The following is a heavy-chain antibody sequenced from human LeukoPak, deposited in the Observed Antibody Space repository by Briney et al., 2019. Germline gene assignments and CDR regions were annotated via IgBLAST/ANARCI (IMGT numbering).Heavy chain of an antibody. D-gene: IGHD3-10*01. Sequence: GGSLGLSCAASGFTFSSYGMHWVRQAPGKGLEWVAVISYDGSNKYYADSVKGRFTISRDNSKNTLYLQMNSLRAEDTAVYYCAKSPPVRSTFPMVYWGQGTLVTVSS. CDR1: GFTFSSYG. CDR3: AKSPPVRSTFPMVY. CDR2: ISYDGSNK. V-gene: IGHV3-30*18. J-gene: IGHJ4*02.